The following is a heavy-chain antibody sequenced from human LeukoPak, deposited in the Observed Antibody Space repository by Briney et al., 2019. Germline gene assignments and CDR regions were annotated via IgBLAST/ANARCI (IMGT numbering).Heavy chain of an antibody. D-gene: IGHD3-22*01. CDR1: GFAFSSYA. CDR2: ISGSGGST. Sequence: GGSLRLSCAASGFAFSSYAMSWVRQAPGKGLEWVSAISGSGGSTYYADSVKGRFTISRDNSKNTLYPQMNSLRAEDTAVYYCAKDLDYYDSSGYYPFDYWGQGTLVTVSS. J-gene: IGHJ4*02. V-gene: IGHV3-23*01. CDR3: AKDLDYYDSSGYYPFDY.